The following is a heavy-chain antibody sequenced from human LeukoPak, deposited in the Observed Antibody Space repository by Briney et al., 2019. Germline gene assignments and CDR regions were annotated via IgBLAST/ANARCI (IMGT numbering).Heavy chain of an antibody. J-gene: IGHJ3*02. D-gene: IGHD6-13*01. Sequence: SETLSLTCIVSGGSISGDYWSWIRQPAGKGLEWIGRIYTSGRTNSNPSLKSRVNMSLDTSKNQFSLKLNSMPAADTAVYYCAREGIAAAEGTFDIWGRGTMVTVSS. CDR1: GGSISGDY. V-gene: IGHV4-4*07. CDR3: AREGIAAAEGTFDI. CDR2: IYTSGRT.